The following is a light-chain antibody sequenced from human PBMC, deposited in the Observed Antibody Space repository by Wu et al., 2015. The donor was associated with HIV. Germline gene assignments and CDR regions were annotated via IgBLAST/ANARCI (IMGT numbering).Light chain of an antibody. V-gene: IGKV3-20*01. CDR3: QQYVTSIT. J-gene: IGKJ5*01. CDR2: GAS. Sequence: EIVMTQSPATLSVSPGERATLSCRASQTISSNLAWYQQEPGQAPRLLIYGASSRATGIPDRFSGGGSGTDFSLTISRLEPEDFAVYYCQQYVTSITFGQGTRLEIK. CDR1: QTISSN.